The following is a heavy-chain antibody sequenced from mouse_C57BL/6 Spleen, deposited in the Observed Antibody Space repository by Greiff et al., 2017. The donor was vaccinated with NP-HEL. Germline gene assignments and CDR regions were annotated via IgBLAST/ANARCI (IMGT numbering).Heavy chain of an antibody. Sequence: QVQLQQSGAELVRPGSSVKLSCKASGYTFTSYWMHWVKQRPIQGLEWIGNIDPSDSETHYNQKFKDKATLTVDKSSSTAYMQLSSLTSEDSAVYYCARGPYYTWYFDVWGTGTTVTVSS. CDR2: IDPSDSET. CDR1: GYTFTSYW. CDR3: ARGPYYTWYFDV. V-gene: IGHV1-52*01. D-gene: IGHD1-1*01. J-gene: IGHJ1*03.